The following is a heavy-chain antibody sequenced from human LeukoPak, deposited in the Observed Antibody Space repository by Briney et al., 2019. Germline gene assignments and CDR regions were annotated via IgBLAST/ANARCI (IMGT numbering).Heavy chain of an antibody. CDR2: ISGSGGST. J-gene: IGHJ4*02. D-gene: IGHD4-4*01. Sequence: GGSLRLSCAASGFTFSSYAMSWVRQAPGKGLEWVSAISGSGGSTYYADSVKGRFTISRGNSKNTLYLQMNSLRAEDTAVYYCAKSRESLTTVTPLDYWGQGTVVTVSS. CDR1: GFTFSSYA. CDR3: AKSRESLTTVTPLDY. V-gene: IGHV3-23*01.